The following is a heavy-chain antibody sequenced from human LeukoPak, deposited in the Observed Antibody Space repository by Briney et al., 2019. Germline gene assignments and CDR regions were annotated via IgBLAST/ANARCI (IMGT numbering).Heavy chain of an antibody. J-gene: IGHJ3*02. CDR3: ARSYGDYGRAFDI. CDR2: IYSGGST. D-gene: IGHD4-17*01. V-gene: IGHV3-53*01. CDR1: GFTVSSNY. Sequence: SGGSLTLSCAASGFTVSSNYMSWVRQAPGKGLEWVSVIYSGGSTYYADSVKGRFTISRDNSKNTLYLQMNSLRAEDTAVYYCARSYGDYGRAFDIWGQGTMVTVSS.